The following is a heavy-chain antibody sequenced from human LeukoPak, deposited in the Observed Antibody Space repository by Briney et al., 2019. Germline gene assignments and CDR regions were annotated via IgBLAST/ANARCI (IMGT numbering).Heavy chain of an antibody. CDR1: GFTFNTYS. Sequence: GGSLRLSCEASGFTFNTYSMNWARQAPGKGLEWVSSIDSSGGYMFYADSVKGRFIISRDNAKDSLYLQMNSLRAEDTAVYYCARGSHQLWLLDHWGQGTLVTVSS. CDR2: IDSSGGYM. CDR3: ARGSHQLWLLDH. D-gene: IGHD5-18*01. J-gene: IGHJ4*02. V-gene: IGHV3-21*06.